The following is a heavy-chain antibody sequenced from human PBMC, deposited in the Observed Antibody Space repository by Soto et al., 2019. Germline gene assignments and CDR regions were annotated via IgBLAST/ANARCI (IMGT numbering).Heavy chain of an antibody. Sequence: GESLKISCQGSGYSFAIYWIGWVLQMPWKALEWMGIIYPGDSDTRYSPSFQGQVTISADKSLRTAYLQWTSLKASDTALYYCARTRSFTLGFYYDGMDVWGQGTTVTVSS. D-gene: IGHD6-6*01. J-gene: IGHJ6*02. CDR2: IYPGDSDT. CDR3: ARTRSFTLGFYYDGMDV. CDR1: GYSFAIYW. V-gene: IGHV5-51*01.